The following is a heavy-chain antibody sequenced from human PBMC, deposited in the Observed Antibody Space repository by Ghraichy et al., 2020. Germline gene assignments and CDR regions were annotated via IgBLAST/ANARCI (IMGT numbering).Heavy chain of an antibody. D-gene: IGHD1-7*01. CDR2: IYLGDSHV. CDR3: AGALNGNFYWDDF. CDR1: GYQFTNYW. Sequence: GSLNISCKGSGYQFTNYWIGWVRQMPGKGLEWMGIIYLGDSHVKYSPSFQGQVTISADKSINTAYLHWSSLKASDTAMYYCAGALNGNFYWDDFWGQGTLVTVSS. J-gene: IGHJ4*02. V-gene: IGHV5-51*01.